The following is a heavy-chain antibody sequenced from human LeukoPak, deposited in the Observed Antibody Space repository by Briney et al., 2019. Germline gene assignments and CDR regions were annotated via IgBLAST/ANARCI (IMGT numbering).Heavy chain of an antibody. CDR3: ARQKILDDNYDSSGYYVDQ. V-gene: IGHV4-39*01. J-gene: IGHJ4*02. CDR1: NGSIITSSYY. Sequence: SETLSLTCTVSNGSIITSSYYWGWIRQPPGKGLEWIGSIYYRGRTYYSPSLKSRVTISADTSNNQFSLNLSSVTASDTAVYYCARQKILDDNYDSSGYYVDQWGQGSLVTVSS. CDR2: IYYRGRT. D-gene: IGHD3-22*01.